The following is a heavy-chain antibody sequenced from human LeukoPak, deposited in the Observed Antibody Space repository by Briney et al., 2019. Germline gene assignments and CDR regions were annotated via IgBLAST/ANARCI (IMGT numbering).Heavy chain of an antibody. V-gene: IGHV3-23*01. J-gene: IGHJ4*02. CDR2: ISGSGGST. Sequence: QPGGSLRLSCAASGFPFSSCAMSWVRQAPGMGPEWVLAISGSGGSTYYADSVKGRFTISRDNSRNTLYLQMNSLRAEDTAVYYCAKGPLTEVAGTTWDYWGQGTPVTVSS. CDR3: AKGPLTEVAGTTWDY. CDR1: GFPFSSCA. D-gene: IGHD6-19*01.